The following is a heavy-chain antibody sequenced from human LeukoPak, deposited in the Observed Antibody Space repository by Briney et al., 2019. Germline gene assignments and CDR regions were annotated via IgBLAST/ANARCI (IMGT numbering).Heavy chain of an antibody. J-gene: IGHJ4*02. Sequence: SETLSLTCTVSGGSISSYYWSWIRQPPGKGLEWIGYIYYSGSTNYNPSLKSRVAISVDTFKNQFSLKLSSVTAADTAVYYCARDSIYYFDYWGQGTLVTVSS. CDR3: ARDSIYYFDY. V-gene: IGHV4-59*01. D-gene: IGHD3-3*02. CDR1: GGSISSYY. CDR2: IYYSGST.